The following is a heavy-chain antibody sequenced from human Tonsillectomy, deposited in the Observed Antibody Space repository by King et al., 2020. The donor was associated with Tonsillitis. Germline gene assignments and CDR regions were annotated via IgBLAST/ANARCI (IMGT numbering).Heavy chain of an antibody. D-gene: IGHD2-21*01. V-gene: IGHV1-2*02. CDR3: ARAYCVGDCYSNYFDP. CDR2: INPNSGAT. J-gene: IGHJ5*02. Sequence: EQLVQSGAEVKKPGASVKVSCKASGYTFTGYYMHLLRQAPGQGLEWMGCINPNSGATNYAQKFQGRVTMTRDTSVSTAYMELSRLTSDDTAVYYCARAYCVGDCYSNYFDPWGQGTLVTVSS. CDR1: GYTFTGYY.